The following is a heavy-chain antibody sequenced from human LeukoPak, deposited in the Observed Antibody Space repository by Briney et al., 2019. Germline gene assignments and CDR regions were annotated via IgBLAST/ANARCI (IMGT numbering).Heavy chain of an antibody. CDR3: ARVLGYCSSTSCYFDY. CDR1: GGTFISYA. J-gene: IGHJ4*02. V-gene: IGHV1-69*05. D-gene: IGHD2-2*01. CDR2: IISIFVTA. Sequence: ASVKVSCKASGGTFISYAISWVRQAPGQGLEWMGGIISIFVTANYAPKFQGRVTITTDESTSTAYMELSSLRSEDTAVYYCARVLGYCSSTSCYFDYWGQGTLVTVSS.